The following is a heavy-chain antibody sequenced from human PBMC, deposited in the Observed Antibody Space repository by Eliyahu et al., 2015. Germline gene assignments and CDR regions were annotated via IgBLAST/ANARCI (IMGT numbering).Heavy chain of an antibody. Sequence: EVQLLESGGGLVQPGGSLRLSCAASEFTFSNYAMSWVRQAPGKGLEWVSASGSAGGTYYADSXKGXFTISRDNSRNTLFLQINSLRAEDTAVYFCAKHSGTETTGGHIWYYYYGMDVWGQGTTVTVSS. V-gene: IGHV3-23*01. CDR2: SGSAGGT. CDR3: AKHSGTETTGGHIWYYYYGMDV. CDR1: EFTFSNYA. J-gene: IGHJ6*02. D-gene: IGHD1-7*01.